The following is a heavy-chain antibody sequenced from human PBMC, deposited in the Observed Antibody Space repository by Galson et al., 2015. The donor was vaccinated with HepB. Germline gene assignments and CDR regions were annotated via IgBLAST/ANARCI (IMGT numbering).Heavy chain of an antibody. CDR3: AKDEKAYCGGDCQSLFDY. CDR1: GFTFSSYG. V-gene: IGHV3-30*18. Sequence: SLRLSCAASGFTFSSYGMHWVRQAPGKGLEWVAVISYDGSNKYYADSVKGRFTISRDNSKNTLYLQMNSLRAEDTAVYYCAKDEKAYCGGDCQSLFDYWGQGTLVTVSS. J-gene: IGHJ4*02. D-gene: IGHD2-21*02. CDR2: ISYDGSNK.